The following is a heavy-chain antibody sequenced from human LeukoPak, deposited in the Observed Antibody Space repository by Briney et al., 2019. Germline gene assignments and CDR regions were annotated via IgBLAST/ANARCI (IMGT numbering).Heavy chain of an antibody. J-gene: IGHJ3*02. CDR1: GGSISIYY. D-gene: IGHD3-9*01. CDR3: ARESDDIDAFDI. Sequence: PSETLSLTCTVSGGSISIYYWSWIRQPPGKGLEWIGYIYYSASTNYNPSLKSRVTISVDTSKNQFSLKLSSVTAADTAVYYCARESDDIDAFDIWGQGTMVTVSS. V-gene: IGHV4-59*01. CDR2: IYYSAST.